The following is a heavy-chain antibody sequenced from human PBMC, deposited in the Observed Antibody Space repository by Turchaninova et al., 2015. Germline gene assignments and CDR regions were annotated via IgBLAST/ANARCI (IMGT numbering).Heavy chain of an antibody. Sequence: EVQGLESGGGWVQPGGSMSRACGAFVLTFTNNGRSWVRQATGNGRNGVSSVSDNSQNYEASVKGRSTTSRESSKNTLYLEMNSLRVEDTAVDYCAKGRDYCSGSSCPSVWDYWGQGSLVTVSS. D-gene: IGHD2-15*01. CDR1: VLTFTNNG. V-gene: IGHV3-23*01. CDR3: AKGRDYCSGSSCPSVWDY. J-gene: IGHJ4*01. CDR2: VSDNSQ.